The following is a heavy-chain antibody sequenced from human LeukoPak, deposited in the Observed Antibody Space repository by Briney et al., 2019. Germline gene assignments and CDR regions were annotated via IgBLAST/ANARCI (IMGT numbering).Heavy chain of an antibody. CDR3: ARVGDFWSGYYDY. Sequence: SETLSLTCAVYGGSFSGYYWSWTRQPPGKGLEWIGEINHSGSTYYNPSLKSRVTISVDTSKNQFSLKLSSVTAADTAVYYCARVGDFWSGYYDYWGQGTLVTVSS. J-gene: IGHJ4*02. D-gene: IGHD3-3*01. V-gene: IGHV4-34*01. CDR2: INHSGST. CDR1: GGSFSGYY.